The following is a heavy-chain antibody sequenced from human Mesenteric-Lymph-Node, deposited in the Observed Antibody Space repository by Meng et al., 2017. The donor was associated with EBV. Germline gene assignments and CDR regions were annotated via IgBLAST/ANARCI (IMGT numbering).Heavy chain of an antibody. J-gene: IGHJ5*02. V-gene: IGHV3-74*01. Sequence: EVQLVESGGGLVRRGGSLSLACAASGFSFRTYWMHWVRQAPGKGLLWVSRINGDGSSTTYADSVKGRFTISRDNAKNTLYLQVNSLRAEDTAVYYCARDSAVTDNWFDPWGQGTLVIVSS. CDR2: INGDGSST. D-gene: IGHD4-11*01. CDR3: ARDSAVTDNWFDP. CDR1: GFSFRTYW.